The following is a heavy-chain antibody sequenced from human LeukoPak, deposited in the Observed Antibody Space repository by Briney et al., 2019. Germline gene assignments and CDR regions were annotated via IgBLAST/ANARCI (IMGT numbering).Heavy chain of an antibody. V-gene: IGHV3-23*01. Sequence: GASLRLSCAASGFTSSSYAMSWVRQAPGKGREWVSAISGSGGSTCYADSVKGRFTISRDNSKNTLYLQMNSLRAEDTAVYYCATDEEGIVPAACFDYWGQGTLVTVSS. J-gene: IGHJ4*02. CDR3: ATDEEGIVPAACFDY. D-gene: IGHD2-2*01. CDR2: ISGSGGST. CDR1: GFTSSSYA.